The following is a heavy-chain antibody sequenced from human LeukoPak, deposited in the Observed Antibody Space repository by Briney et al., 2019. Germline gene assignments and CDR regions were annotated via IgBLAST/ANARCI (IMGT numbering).Heavy chain of an antibody. Sequence: ASVKVSCKASGYTFTGYYMHWVRQAPGQGLEWMGWINPNSGGTNYAQKFQGWVTMTGDTSISTAYMELSRLRSDDTAVYYCARGSMVRGPRIMDVWGKGTTVTVSS. CDR3: ARGSMVRGPRIMDV. V-gene: IGHV1-2*04. CDR1: GYTFTGYY. CDR2: INPNSGGT. J-gene: IGHJ6*04. D-gene: IGHD3-10*01.